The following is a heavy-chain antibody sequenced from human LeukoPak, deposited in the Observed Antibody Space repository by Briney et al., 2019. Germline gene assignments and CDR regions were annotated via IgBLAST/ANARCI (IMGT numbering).Heavy chain of an antibody. CDR3: VRRVRSTEYFQH. J-gene: IGHJ1*01. V-gene: IGHV4-39*01. CDR2: FYDSGST. D-gene: IGHD1-1*01. Sequence: SETLSLTCTVSGGSISSNSYYWGWIRQSPGKGLEWIGSFYDSGSTYYNNPSLKSRVIISVDTSKNQFSLKLSSVTAADTAVYYCVRRVRSTEYFQHWGQGTLVTVSS. CDR1: GGSISSNSYY.